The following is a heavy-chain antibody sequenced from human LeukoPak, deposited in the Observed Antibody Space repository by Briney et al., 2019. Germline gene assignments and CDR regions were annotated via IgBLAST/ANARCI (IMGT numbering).Heavy chain of an antibody. CDR1: GFSLSTSGVG. Sequence: NVSGPTLVNPTQTLTPTCTFSGFSLSTSGVGVGCIRQPPGKALEWLALIYWNDDKRYSPSLKTRLTITRDTSKNQVVLTVTDMDPVDTATYYCARSPGVGTGFDYWGQGSLVTVSS. V-gene: IGHV2-5*01. D-gene: IGHD1-1*01. CDR3: ARSPGVGTGFDY. J-gene: IGHJ4*02. CDR2: IYWNDDK.